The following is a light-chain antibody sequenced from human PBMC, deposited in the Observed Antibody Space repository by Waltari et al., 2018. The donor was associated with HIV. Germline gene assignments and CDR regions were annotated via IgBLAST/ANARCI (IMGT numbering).Light chain of an antibody. CDR1: QSTSGW. J-gene: IGKJ1*01. Sequence: DIQMTQSPSTLSPSVGDRVTITRRPSQSTSGWLAWYQQKPGKAPKLLIYRASSLESGVPSRFSGSGSGSEFTLTISSLQPDDFATYYCQQYNTNSPRTFGQGTKVEIK. V-gene: IGKV1-5*03. CDR3: QQYNTNSPRT. CDR2: RAS.